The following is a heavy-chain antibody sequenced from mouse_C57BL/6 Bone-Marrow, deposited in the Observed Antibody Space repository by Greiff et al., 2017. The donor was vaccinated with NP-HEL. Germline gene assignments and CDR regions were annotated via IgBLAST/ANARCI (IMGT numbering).Heavy chain of an antibody. D-gene: IGHD2-3*01. J-gene: IGHJ3*01. V-gene: IGHV1-52*01. Sequence: QVQLQQPGAELVRPGSSVKLSCKASGYTFTSYWMHWVKQRPIQGLEWIGNIDPSDSETHYNQKFKDKATLIVDKSSSTAYMQLSSLTSEDSAVYYCARGYDGYPAWFAYWGQGTLVTVSA. CDR1: GYTFTSYW. CDR2: IDPSDSET. CDR3: ARGYDGYPAWFAY.